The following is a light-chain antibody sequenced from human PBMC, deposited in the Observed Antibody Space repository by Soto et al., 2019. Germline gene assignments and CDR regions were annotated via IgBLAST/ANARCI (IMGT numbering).Light chain of an antibody. J-gene: IGLJ2*01. CDR1: SSNIGSNS. V-gene: IGLV1-44*01. Sequence: QSVLTQPPSASGTPGQRVTISCSGSSSNIGSNSVNWYQQLPGTAPKLLMYNNHQRPSGVPDRFSGSKSGTSASLAISGLQSEDEADYYCSTWDDSLNGVVFGGGTQLTVL. CDR3: STWDDSLNGVV. CDR2: NNH.